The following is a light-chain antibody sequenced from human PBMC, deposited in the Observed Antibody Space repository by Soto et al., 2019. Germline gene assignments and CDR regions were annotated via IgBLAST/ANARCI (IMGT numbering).Light chain of an antibody. V-gene: IGLV1-51*02. J-gene: IGLJ1*01. Sequence: QSVLTQPPSVSAAPGQRVAISCSGSSSNIGNNYVSWYQQLPGTAPKLLMYENGERPSGIPDRFSGSKSGTSATLGITGLQTGDEASYYCAAWDTSLSAYVFGTGTKLTVL. CDR2: ENG. CDR3: AAWDTSLSAYV. CDR1: SSNIGNNY.